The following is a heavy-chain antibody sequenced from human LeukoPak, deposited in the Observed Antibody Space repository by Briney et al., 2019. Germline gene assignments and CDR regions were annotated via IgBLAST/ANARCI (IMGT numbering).Heavy chain of an antibody. CDR3: ARAFDSSSPTY. CDR2: ISSSSNYI. Sequence: PGGSLRLSCSASGFPFSSYSMNWVRQAPGKGLEWVSSISSSSNYIYYADSVKRRFTIPRDNAKNSLYLQMNSLRAEDTAVYYCARAFDSSSPTYWGQGTLVTVSS. D-gene: IGHD6-6*01. V-gene: IGHV3-21*01. CDR1: GFPFSSYS. J-gene: IGHJ4*02.